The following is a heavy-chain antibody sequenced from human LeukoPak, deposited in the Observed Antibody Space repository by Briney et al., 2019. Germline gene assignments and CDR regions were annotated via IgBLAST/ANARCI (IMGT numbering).Heavy chain of an antibody. CDR1: GGSISSSSYY. D-gene: IGHD2-15*01. CDR3: ASRDRSGGSCYSEDY. CDR2: IYYSGST. V-gene: IGHV4-39*07. Sequence: SETLSLTCTVSGGSISSSSYYWGWIRQPPGKGLEWIGSIYYSGSTYYNPSLKSRVTISVDTSKNQFSLKLSSVPAADTALYYCASRDRSGGSCYSEDYWGQGTLVTVSS. J-gene: IGHJ4*02.